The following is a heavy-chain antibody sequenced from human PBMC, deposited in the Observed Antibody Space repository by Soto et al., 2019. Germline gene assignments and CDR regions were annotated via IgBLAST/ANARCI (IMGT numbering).Heavy chain of an antibody. CDR2: IEYSGST. CDR1: GGSISGGAYY. V-gene: IGHV4-31*01. CDR3: ARGEYYYECTGAFDI. D-gene: IGHD3-22*01. Sequence: SETLPLTCTVSGGSISGGAYYWSCIPKHPGKGLELIRYIEYSGSTYYNPSLNSLVTISLDTSNNPFPLNLGSVTSAYTAVYYCARGEYYYECTGAFDIWGQGKMVTVSS. J-gene: IGHJ3*02.